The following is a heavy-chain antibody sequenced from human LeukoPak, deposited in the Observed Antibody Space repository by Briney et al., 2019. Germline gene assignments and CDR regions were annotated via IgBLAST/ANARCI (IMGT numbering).Heavy chain of an antibody. CDR1: GFTFSSYS. J-gene: IGHJ6*02. V-gene: IGHV3-21*01. Sequence: GGSLRLSCAASGFTFSSYSMNWVRQAPGKGLEWVSSISSSSSYIYYADSVKGRFTISRDNAKNSLYLQMNSLRAEDTAVYYYARDLGQWLVTYYYYGMDVWGQGTTVTVSS. CDR3: ARDLGQWLVTYYYYGMDV. CDR2: ISSSSSYI. D-gene: IGHD6-19*01.